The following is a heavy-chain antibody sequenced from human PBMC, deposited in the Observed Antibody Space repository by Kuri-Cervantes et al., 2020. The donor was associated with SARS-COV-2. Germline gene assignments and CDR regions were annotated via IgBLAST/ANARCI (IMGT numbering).Heavy chain of an antibody. Sequence: ASVKVSCKASGYTFTSYGISWVRQAPGQGLEWMGWISAYNGNTNYAQKLQGRVTMTTDTSTSTAYMELRSLRSDDTAVYYCARGRDFWSGRWVYYYYYGMDVWGQGTTVTVSS. CDR3: ARGRDFWSGRWVYYYYYGMDV. CDR2: ISAYNGNT. D-gene: IGHD3-3*01. V-gene: IGHV1-18*01. J-gene: IGHJ6*02. CDR1: GYTFTSYG.